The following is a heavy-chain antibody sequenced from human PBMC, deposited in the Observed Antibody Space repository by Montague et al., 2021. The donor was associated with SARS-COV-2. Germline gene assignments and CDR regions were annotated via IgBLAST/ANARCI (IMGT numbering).Heavy chain of an antibody. V-gene: IGHV4-59*01. J-gene: IGHJ4*02. Sequence: SETLSLTCTVSGGSISSYYWSWIRQPPGKGLEWIGYIYYSGSTNYNPSLKSRVTIPVDTSKNQFSLKLSPVTGADTAVYYCARSTQLWLRFSDYYFDYWGPGTLVPVSP. CDR3: ARSTQLWLRFSDYYFDY. D-gene: IGHD5-18*01. CDR2: IYYSGST. CDR1: GGSISSYY.